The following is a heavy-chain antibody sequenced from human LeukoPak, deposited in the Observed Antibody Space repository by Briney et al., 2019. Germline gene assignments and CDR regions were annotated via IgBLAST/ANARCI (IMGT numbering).Heavy chain of an antibody. CDR2: ISAYNGNT. V-gene: IGHV1-18*01. CDR3: ARDRGGALFDP. CDR1: GYTFTSYA. D-gene: IGHD3-16*01. J-gene: IGHJ5*02. Sequence: GASVKVSCKASGYTFTSYAMHWVRQAPGQRLEWMGWISAYNGNTNYAQKLQGRVTMTTDTSTGTAYMELRSLRSDDTAVYYCARDRGGALFDPWGQGTLVTVSS.